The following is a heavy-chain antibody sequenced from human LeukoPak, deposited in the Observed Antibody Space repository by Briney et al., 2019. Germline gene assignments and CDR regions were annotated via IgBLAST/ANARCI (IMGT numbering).Heavy chain of an antibody. D-gene: IGHD3-16*02. CDR3: ARTPYSSGRLGGYPYYYMDV. CDR2: IYYTGNA. CDR1: GGSMNDYY. V-gene: IGHV4-59*01. J-gene: IGHJ6*04. Sequence: SETLSLTCVFSGGSMNDYYWSWVRQSPGKGLGWIGQIYYTGNANYNPSLKSRLTISVDTSKNQLSLRLRSLTAADTAVYFCARTPYSSGRLGGYPYYYMDVWGKGTTVTVTS.